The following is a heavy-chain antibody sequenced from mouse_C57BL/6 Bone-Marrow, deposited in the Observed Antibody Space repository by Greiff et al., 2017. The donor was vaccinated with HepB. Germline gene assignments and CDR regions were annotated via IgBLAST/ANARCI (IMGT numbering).Heavy chain of an antibody. Sequence: VQLQQPGAELVKPGASVKVSCKASGYTFTSYWMHWVKQRPGQGLEWIGRIHPSDSYTNYNQKFKGKATLTVDKSSSTAYMQLSSLTSEDSAVYDCAPFYGYDECDYGGKGTTLTVSS. J-gene: IGHJ2*01. CDR1: GYTFTSYW. CDR3: APFYGYDECDY. CDR2: IHPSDSYT. D-gene: IGHD2-2*01. V-gene: IGHV1-74*01.